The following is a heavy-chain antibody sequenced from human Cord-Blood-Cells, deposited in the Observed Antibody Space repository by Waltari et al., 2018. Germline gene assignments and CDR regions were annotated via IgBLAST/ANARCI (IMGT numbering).Heavy chain of an antibody. CDR2: INHSGST. D-gene: IGHD7-27*01. Sequence: QVQLQQWGAGLLKPSETLSLTCAVSGGSFRGYYWSRICPPPGKGLEWIGEINHSGSTNYNPSLKSRVTISVDTSKNQFSLKLSSVTAADTAVYYCARGPETGSSAAFDYWGQGTLVTVSS. J-gene: IGHJ4*02. CDR3: ARGPETGSSAAFDY. V-gene: IGHV4-34*01. CDR1: GGSFRGYY.